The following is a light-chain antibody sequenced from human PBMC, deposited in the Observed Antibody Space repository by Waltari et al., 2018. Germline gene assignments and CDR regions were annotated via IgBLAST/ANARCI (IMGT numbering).Light chain of an antibody. J-gene: IGLJ2*01. V-gene: IGLV2-14*03. CDR1: NRAIDAYSY. CDR3: SSYATSNTVV. Sequence: QSALPQPASVSGSPGQSITIYCTGTNRAIDAYSYVSWYQQHPGKAPKLILYDVSGRPSGISNRFSGSKSDNTASLTISGLQDEDEADYYCSSYATSNTVVFGGGTKVTVL. CDR2: DVS.